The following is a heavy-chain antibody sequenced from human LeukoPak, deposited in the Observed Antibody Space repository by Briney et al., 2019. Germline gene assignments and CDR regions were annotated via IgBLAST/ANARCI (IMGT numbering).Heavy chain of an antibody. V-gene: IGHV1-2*02. D-gene: IGHD3/OR15-3a*01. CDR3: ARDPGLKGSYWYFDL. CDR2: INPKSGGT. CDR1: GYTFTGHY. Sequence: GASVKVSCKASGYTFTGHYLHWVRQAPGQGPEWMGWINPKSGGTNYAQKYRGRVTMTRDTSISTAYMEVSRLRSDDTAVYYCARDPGLKGSYWYFDLWGRGTLVTVSS. J-gene: IGHJ2*01.